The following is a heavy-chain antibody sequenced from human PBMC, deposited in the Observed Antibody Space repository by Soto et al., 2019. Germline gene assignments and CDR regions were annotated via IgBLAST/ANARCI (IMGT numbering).Heavy chain of an antibody. D-gene: IGHD3-10*01. Sequence: QVQLVESGGGVVQPGRSLRLSCATSGFTFSNFGMHWARHTPGKGLEWVAVISYDGSNKKYADSVKGRFTISRDNSKSTLTLQMNRLRVEDTAVYYCAANMLRAPLGPWGQGTLVIVS. CDR1: GFTFSNFG. V-gene: IGHV3-30*03. CDR3: AANMLRAPLGP. CDR2: ISYDGSNK. J-gene: IGHJ5*02.